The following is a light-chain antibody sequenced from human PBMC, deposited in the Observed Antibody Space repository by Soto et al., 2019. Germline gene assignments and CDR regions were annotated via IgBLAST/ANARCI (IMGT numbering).Light chain of an antibody. CDR2: EVN. CDR3: CLYAPTLWV. J-gene: IGLJ3*02. CDR1: SGDIGAYNY. V-gene: IGLV2-11*01. Sequence: QSVLTQPGSVSGSPGQSVTFSCTGTSGDIGAYNYVSWYQFHPGKAPKMIIYEVNNRPSGVPDRFSGSKSGNTASLTISWLQAEDEADYYCCLYAPTLWVFGGGTKVTVL.